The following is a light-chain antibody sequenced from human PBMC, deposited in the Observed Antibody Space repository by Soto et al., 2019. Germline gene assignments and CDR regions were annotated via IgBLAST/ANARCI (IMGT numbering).Light chain of an antibody. J-gene: IGKJ1*01. CDR1: QSVSSSY. V-gene: IGKV3D-20*02. Sequence: EIVLTQSPGTLSLSPGERATLSCRASQSVSSSYLAWYQQKPGQAPRLLIYGASSRATGIPDRFRGSGSRTDFTLTISRLELEDFADYYGQQPRKWRTFGQGTKVDSK. CDR3: QQPRKWRT. CDR2: GAS.